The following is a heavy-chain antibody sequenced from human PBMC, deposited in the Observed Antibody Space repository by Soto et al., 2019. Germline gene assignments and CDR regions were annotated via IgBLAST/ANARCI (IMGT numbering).Heavy chain of an antibody. CDR3: ARVRLWSGYYPGRSWFDP. Sequence: EVQLVETGGGLIQPGGSLRLSCAASGFTVSSNYMSWVRQAPGKGLEWVSVIYSGGSTYYADSVKGRFTISRDNSKNTLYLQMNSLRAEDTAVYYCARVRLWSGYYPGRSWFDPWGQGTLVTVSS. J-gene: IGHJ5*02. D-gene: IGHD3-3*01. CDR2: IYSGGST. CDR1: GFTVSSNY. V-gene: IGHV3-53*02.